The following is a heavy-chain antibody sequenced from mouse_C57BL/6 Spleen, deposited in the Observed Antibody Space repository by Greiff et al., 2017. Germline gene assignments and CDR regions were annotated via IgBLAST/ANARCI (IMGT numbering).Heavy chain of an antibody. V-gene: IGHV1-61*01. J-gene: IGHJ3*01. CDR3: ARRGYDYDGFAY. CDR1: GYTFTSYW. D-gene: IGHD2-4*01. Sequence: QVQLQQSGAELVRPGSSVKLSCKASGYTFTSYWMDWVKQRPGQGLEWIGNIYPSDSETHYNQKFKDKATLTVDKSSSTAYMQLSSLTSEDSAVYYCARRGYDYDGFAYWSQGTLVTVSA. CDR2: IYPSDSET.